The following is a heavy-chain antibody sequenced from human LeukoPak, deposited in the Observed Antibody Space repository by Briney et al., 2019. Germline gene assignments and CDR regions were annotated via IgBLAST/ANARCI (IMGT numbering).Heavy chain of an antibody. V-gene: IGHV1-69*01. J-gene: IGHJ4*02. D-gene: IGHD2-2*02. Sequence: SVKVSCKASGGIFSSYAISWVRQAPGQGLEWMGGIIPIFGTANYAQKFQGRVTITADESTSTAYMELSSLRSEDTAVYYCATCARNFYCYRFDYWGQGTLVTVPS. CDR2: IIPIFGTA. CDR3: ATCARNFYCYRFDY. CDR1: GGIFSSYA.